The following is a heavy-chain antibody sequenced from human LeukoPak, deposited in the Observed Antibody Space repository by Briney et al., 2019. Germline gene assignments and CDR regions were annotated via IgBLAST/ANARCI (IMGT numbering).Heavy chain of an antibody. V-gene: IGHV4-39*07. CDR2: IYYSGST. CDR1: GGSISSSSYY. J-gene: IGHJ4*02. CDR3: ARETYYDFWSGYM. D-gene: IGHD3-3*01. Sequence: SETLSLTCTVSGGSISSSSYYWGWIRQPPGKGLEWIGSIYYSGSTYYNPSLKSRVTISVDTSKNQFSLKLSSVTAADTAVYYCARETYYDFWSGYMWGQGTLVTVSS.